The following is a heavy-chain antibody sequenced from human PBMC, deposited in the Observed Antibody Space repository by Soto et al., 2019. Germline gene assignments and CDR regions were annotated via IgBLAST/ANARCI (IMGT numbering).Heavy chain of an antibody. V-gene: IGHV1-3*01. J-gene: IGHJ3*02. CDR2: INAGNGYT. Sequence: QVQLVQSGAEVKKPGTSVKISCKASGYIFTSYAMHWVRQVLGQGLEWMGWINAGNGYTKYSQKFQGITTITRDPSASTIYMELGSLRSEDTAVYYCARDVRGYTGYDFGAFDIWGQGTMVTVSS. D-gene: IGHD5-12*01. CDR1: GYIFTSYA. CDR3: ARDVRGYTGYDFGAFDI.